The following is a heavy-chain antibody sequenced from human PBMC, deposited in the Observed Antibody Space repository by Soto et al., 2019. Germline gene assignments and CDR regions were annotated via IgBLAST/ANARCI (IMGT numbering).Heavy chain of an antibody. Sequence: GGSLRLSWTASGFAINRHYFNWVRQAPGKGLEWISYISRTANTIYYADSVKGRFTISRDNAKNSLYLQMNSLRAEDTAVYYCARFYAAIYYYGMDVWGQGTTVTVSS. CDR1: GFAINRHY. D-gene: IGHD2-2*01. CDR2: ISRTANTI. J-gene: IGHJ6*02. CDR3: ARFYAAIYYYGMDV. V-gene: IGHV3-48*01.